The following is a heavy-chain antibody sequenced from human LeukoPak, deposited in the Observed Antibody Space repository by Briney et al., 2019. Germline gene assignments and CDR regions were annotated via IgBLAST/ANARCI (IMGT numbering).Heavy chain of an antibody. CDR2: IYTSGGT. Sequence: SETLSLTCTVSGGSISSGSYYWSWIRQPAGKGLEWIGRIYTSGGTNYNPSLKSRVTISVDMSKNQFSLKLSSVTASDTAVYYCAREGKLAAGTHNWFDPWGQGTLVTVSS. J-gene: IGHJ5*02. V-gene: IGHV4-61*02. CDR3: AREGKLAAGTHNWFDP. CDR1: GGSISSGSYY. D-gene: IGHD6-13*01.